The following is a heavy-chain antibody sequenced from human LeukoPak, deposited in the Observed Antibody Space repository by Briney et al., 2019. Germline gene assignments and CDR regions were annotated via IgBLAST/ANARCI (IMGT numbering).Heavy chain of an antibody. D-gene: IGHD3-10*01. V-gene: IGHV4-34*01. Sequence: PSETLSLTCAVYGGSFSGYYWSWIRQPPGKGLEWIGEINHSGSTNYNPSLKGRVTISVDTSKNQFSLKLSSVTAADTAVYYCARGDGSGSYVLDYWGQGTLVTVSS. CDR1: GGSFSGYY. CDR2: INHSGST. CDR3: ARGDGSGSYVLDY. J-gene: IGHJ4*02.